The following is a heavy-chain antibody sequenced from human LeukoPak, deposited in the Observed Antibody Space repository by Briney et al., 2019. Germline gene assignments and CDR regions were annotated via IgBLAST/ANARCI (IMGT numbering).Heavy chain of an antibody. CDR1: GGSISSSNW. CDR3: AREIYGNYSSWFDP. CDR2: IYHSGST. Sequence: PSETLSLTCAVSGGSISSSNWWSWVRQPPGKGLEWIGEIYHSGSTNYNPSLKSRVTISVDKSKNQFSLKLSSVTAADTAVYYCAREIYGNYSSWFDPWGQGTLVTVSS. D-gene: IGHD4-11*01. V-gene: IGHV4-4*02. J-gene: IGHJ5*02.